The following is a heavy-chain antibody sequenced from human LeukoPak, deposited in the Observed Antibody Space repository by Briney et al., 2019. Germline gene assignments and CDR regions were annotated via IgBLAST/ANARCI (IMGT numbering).Heavy chain of an antibody. D-gene: IGHD6-6*01. Sequence: GRSLRLSCAASGFTFDDYAMHWVRQAPGRGLEWVSGISWNSGSIGYADSVKGRFTISRDNAKNSLYLQMNSLRAEDTALYYCAKGGTAARLNAFDYWGQGTLVTVSS. V-gene: IGHV3-9*01. J-gene: IGHJ4*02. CDR2: ISWNSGSI. CDR1: GFTFDDYA. CDR3: AKGGTAARLNAFDY.